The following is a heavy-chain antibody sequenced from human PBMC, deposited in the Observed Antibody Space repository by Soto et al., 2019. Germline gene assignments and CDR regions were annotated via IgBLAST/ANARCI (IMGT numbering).Heavy chain of an antibody. V-gene: IGHV1-18*01. CDR3: ARDPQWPAARY. Sequence: ASVKGSCKASGYTISSDGISWVRQTPGQGLEWMGWISAYNGNTNYAQKLQGRVTMTTDTSTSTAYMELRSLRSVDTAVYDGARDPQWPAARYWGQGTLVTVSS. CDR1: GYTISSDG. D-gene: IGHD6-19*01. J-gene: IGHJ4*02. CDR2: ISAYNGNT.